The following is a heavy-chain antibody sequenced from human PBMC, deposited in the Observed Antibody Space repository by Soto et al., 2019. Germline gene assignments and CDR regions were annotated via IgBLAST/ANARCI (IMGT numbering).Heavy chain of an antibody. V-gene: IGHV1-69*01. CDR2: ITPIFGTP. D-gene: IGHD3-10*01. CDR3: VLEVRVRGVSVDY. J-gene: IGHJ4*02. Sequence: QVQLMQSGAEVKKPGSSVKVACKASGTTFSTHDISWVRQAPGHGLEWIGGITPIFGTPNYAQNFQARITITADGSTSTAYMEVSSRRSDDTAVYYCVLEVRVRGVSVDYWGQGTLVTVSS. CDR1: GTTFSTHD.